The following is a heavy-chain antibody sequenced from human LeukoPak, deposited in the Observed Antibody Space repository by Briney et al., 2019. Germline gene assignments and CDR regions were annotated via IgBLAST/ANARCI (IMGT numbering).Heavy chain of an antibody. D-gene: IGHD2-2*01. V-gene: IGHV3-30*03. J-gene: IGHJ4*02. Sequence: GGFLRLSCAASGFTFSHYGVHWVRQAPGKGLEWVAVISYDGSNKYYADSVKGRFAISRDIAKNSLFLQMNSLRVEDTAVYYCARDLNVVVPASNDYWGQGTLVTVSS. CDR2: ISYDGSNK. CDR3: ARDLNVVVPASNDY. CDR1: GFTFSHYG.